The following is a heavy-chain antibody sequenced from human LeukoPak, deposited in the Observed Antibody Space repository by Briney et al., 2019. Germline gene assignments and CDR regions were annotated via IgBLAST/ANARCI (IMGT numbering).Heavy chain of an antibody. J-gene: IGHJ4*02. D-gene: IGHD5-18*01. V-gene: IGHV4-59*11. Sequence: SETLSLTCTVSGGSISSHYWSWIRQPPGKGLEWIGYIYYSGSTNYNPSLKSRVTISVDTSKNQFSLRLSSVTAADTAVYYCARVDTAMALYFDYWGQGTLVTVSS. CDR2: IYYSGST. CDR3: ARVDTAMALYFDY. CDR1: GGSISSHY.